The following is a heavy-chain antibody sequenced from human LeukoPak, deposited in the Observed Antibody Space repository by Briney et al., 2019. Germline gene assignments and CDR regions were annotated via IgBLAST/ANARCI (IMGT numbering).Heavy chain of an antibody. J-gene: IGHJ4*02. CDR3: ARASWFGELLPDY. Sequence: GGSLRLSCAASGFTFSIYSMNWVRQAPGKGLEWVSSISSSSSYIYYADSVKGRFTISRDNAKNSLYLQMNSLGAEDTAVYYCARASWFGELLPDYWGQGTLVTVSS. CDR2: ISSSSSYI. D-gene: IGHD3-10*01. CDR1: GFTFSIYS. V-gene: IGHV3-21*01.